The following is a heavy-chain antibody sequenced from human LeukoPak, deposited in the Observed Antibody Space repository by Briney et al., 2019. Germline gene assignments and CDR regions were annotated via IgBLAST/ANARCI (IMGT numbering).Heavy chain of an antibody. CDR3: ARGYEPDY. V-gene: IGHV3-7*01. CDR2: IKQDGSEK. Sequence: GGSLRLSCAASGFIFSNYWMSWVRQAPGKGLEWVANIKQDGSEKYYVDSVKGRFTISRDNAKNSLYLQMNSLRAEDTAVYYCARGYEPDYWGQGTLVTVSS. CDR1: GFIFSNYW. D-gene: IGHD5-12*01. J-gene: IGHJ4*02.